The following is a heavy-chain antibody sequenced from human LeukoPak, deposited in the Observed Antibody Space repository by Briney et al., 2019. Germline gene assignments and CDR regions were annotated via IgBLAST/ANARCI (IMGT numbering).Heavy chain of an antibody. CDR2: IYHSGST. J-gene: IGHJ3*02. CDR3: ARLAYCGGDCYPWDAFDI. CDR1: GPSISSGGYC. V-gene: IGHV4-30-2*01. Sequence: SQTLSLTCAVSGPSISSGGYCWGWLRQPAWKGLEWIGYIYHSGSTYYNPSLKSRVTISVDRSKNQFSLKLSSVTAADTAVYYCARLAYCGGDCYPWDAFDIWGQGTMVTVSS. D-gene: IGHD2-21*02.